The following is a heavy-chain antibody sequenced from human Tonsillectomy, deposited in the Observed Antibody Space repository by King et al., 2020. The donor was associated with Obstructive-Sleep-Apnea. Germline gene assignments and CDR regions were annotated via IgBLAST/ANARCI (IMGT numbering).Heavy chain of an antibody. V-gene: IGHV1-3*01. Sequence: QLVQSGAEVKKPGASVKVSCKASGYTFNSYAMHWVREAPGQRLEWRGWINAGNVNTKYSQKFPGRVTITRETPASTAYMELSSLRSEDTAVYYCARDLAIFGVHDPWGQGTLVTVSS. CDR1: GYTFNSYA. D-gene: IGHD3-3*01. CDR2: INAGNVNT. J-gene: IGHJ5*02. CDR3: ARDLAIFGVHDP.